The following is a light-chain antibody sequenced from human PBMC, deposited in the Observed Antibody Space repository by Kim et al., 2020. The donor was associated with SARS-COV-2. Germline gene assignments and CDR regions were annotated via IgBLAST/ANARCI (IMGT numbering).Light chain of an antibody. Sequence: APGKTDTLSCVGKNLGSENVNWYQRKPGQAPVLVISYDSERPSGIPARFSGSRSGNTATLTINRVEDGDEADYYCQVWDTSGDYGMFGGGTQLTVL. J-gene: IGLJ3*02. CDR1: NLGSEN. CDR2: YDS. V-gene: IGLV3-21*04. CDR3: QVWDTSGDYGM.